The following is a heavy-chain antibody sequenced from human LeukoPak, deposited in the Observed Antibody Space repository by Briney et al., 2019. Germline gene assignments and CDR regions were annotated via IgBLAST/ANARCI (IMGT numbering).Heavy chain of an antibody. J-gene: IGHJ5*02. D-gene: IGHD3-10*01. CDR3: ARVKRRITMVRGDYNWFDP. V-gene: IGHV4-34*01. CDR1: GGSFSGYY. Sequence: SETLCLTCAVYGGSFSGYYWSWIRQPPGKGLEWIGEINHSGSTNYNPSLKSRVTISVDTSKNQFSLKLSSVTAADTAVYYCARVKRRITMVRGDYNWFDPWGQGTLVTVSS. CDR2: INHSGST.